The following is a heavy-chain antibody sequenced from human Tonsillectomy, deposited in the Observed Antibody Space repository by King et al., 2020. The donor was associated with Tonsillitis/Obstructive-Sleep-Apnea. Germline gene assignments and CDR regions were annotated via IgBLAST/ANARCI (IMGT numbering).Heavy chain of an antibody. D-gene: IGHD2-15*01. Sequence: VQLQQWGAGLLKPSETLSLTCTVSGGSFRGYYWSWIRQSPRKGLEWIGEIDDSGSAIYNPSLESRVTISVDTSKNQFSLKLTSVTAADTAVYFCSRTPPGRFCSGGSCHRARRDFDSWGQGTLVTVSS. CDR1: GGSFRGYY. CDR2: IDDSGSA. CDR3: SRTPPGRFCSGGSCHRARRDFDS. V-gene: IGHV4-34*01. J-gene: IGHJ4*02.